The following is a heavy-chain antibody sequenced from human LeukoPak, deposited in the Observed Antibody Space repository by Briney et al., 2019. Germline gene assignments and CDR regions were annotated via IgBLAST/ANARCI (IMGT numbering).Heavy chain of an antibody. CDR2: IKQDGSEK. CDR3: ARDSSGYYSDAFDI. V-gene: IGHV3-7*03. Sequence: GGSLRPSCAASGFTFSSYWMSWVRQAPGKGLEWVANIKQDGSEKYYVDSVKGRFTISRDNAKNSLYLQMNSLRAEDTAVYYCARDSSGYYSDAFDIWGQGTMVTVSS. J-gene: IGHJ3*02. CDR1: GFTFSSYW. D-gene: IGHD3-22*01.